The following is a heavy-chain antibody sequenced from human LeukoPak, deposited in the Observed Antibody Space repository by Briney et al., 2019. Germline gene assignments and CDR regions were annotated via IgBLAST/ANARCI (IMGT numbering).Heavy chain of an antibody. J-gene: IGHJ6*03. D-gene: IGHD3-10*01. Sequence: GGSLRLSCAASGFTVNNKYMTWVRQAPGKGLEWVSLIYNDGRTYYADSVKGRFTISRDNAKNSVSLQMNSLRAEDTAVYYCASGSYGSGFYYFYYMDVWGKGTTVTVSS. CDR1: GFTVNNKY. CDR3: ASGSYGSGFYYFYYMDV. V-gene: IGHV3-66*01. CDR2: IYNDGRT.